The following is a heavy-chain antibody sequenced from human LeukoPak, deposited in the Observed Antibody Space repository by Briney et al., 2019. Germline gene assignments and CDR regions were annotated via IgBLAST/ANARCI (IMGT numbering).Heavy chain of an antibody. CDR3: ARSPYRDGSIWYFEL. Sequence: SETLSLTCTVSGASISSYYYWSWIRQPPGKGLEWIGYIYYSGTTDYNPSLKSRVTTSVDTSKNQFSLNLSSVTAADTAVYYCARSPYRDGSIWYFELWGRGTLVTVSS. J-gene: IGHJ2*01. V-gene: IGHV4-59*01. CDR1: GASISSYYY. D-gene: IGHD5-18*01. CDR2: IYYSGTT.